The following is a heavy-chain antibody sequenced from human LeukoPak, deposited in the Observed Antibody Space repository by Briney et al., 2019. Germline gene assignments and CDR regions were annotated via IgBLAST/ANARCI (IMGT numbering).Heavy chain of an antibody. CDR2: IYYSGST. V-gene: IGHV4-39*01. Sequence: PSETLSLTCTVSGGSISSSSYYWGWIRQPPGKGLEWIGSIYYSGSTYYNPSLKSRVTISVDTSKNQFSLKLSSVTAADTAVYYCARRPRGSGPVEPFDYWGQGTLVTVSS. J-gene: IGHJ4*02. D-gene: IGHD3-10*01. CDR1: GGSISSSSYY. CDR3: ARRPRGSGPVEPFDY.